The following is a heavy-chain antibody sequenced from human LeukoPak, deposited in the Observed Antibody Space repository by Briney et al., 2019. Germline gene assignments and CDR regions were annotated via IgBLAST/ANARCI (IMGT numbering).Heavy chain of an antibody. V-gene: IGHV3-30-3*01. CDR2: ISYDGSNK. Sequence: GRSLRLSCAASGLTFSSYAMHWVRQAPGKGLEWVAVISYDGSNKYYADSVKGRFTISRDNSKNTLYLQMNSLRAEDTAVYYCAENSALEYWGQGTLVTVSS. CDR1: GLTFSSYA. CDR3: AENSALEY. J-gene: IGHJ4*02. D-gene: IGHD1/OR15-1a*01.